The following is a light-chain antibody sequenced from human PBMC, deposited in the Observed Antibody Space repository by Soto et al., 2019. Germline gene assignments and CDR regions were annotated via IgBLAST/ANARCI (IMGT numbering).Light chain of an antibody. CDR3: NSYTNSAARV. Sequence: QSVLTQPPSASGSPGQSVTITCSGTSSDVGEENYVSWYQQHPGKAPKVLIYEVTRRPSGVSSRFSGSKSGNTASLTISGLQAEDEADYYCNSYTNSAARVFGPGTKLTVL. CDR1: SSDVGEENY. J-gene: IGLJ1*01. V-gene: IGLV2-14*01. CDR2: EVT.